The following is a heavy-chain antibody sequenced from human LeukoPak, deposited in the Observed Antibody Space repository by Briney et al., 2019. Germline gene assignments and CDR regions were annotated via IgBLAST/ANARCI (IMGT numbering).Heavy chain of an antibody. CDR2: INPNSGGT. CDR3: ARAYIRPKAARPPIVGAPPLGY. V-gene: IGHV1-2*02. Sequence: GASVKVSCKASGYTFTGYYMHWVRQAPGQGLEWMGWINPNSGGTNYAQKFQGRVTMTRDTSISTAYMELSRLRSDDTAVYYCARAYIRPKAARPPIVGAPPLGYWGQGTLVTVSS. J-gene: IGHJ4*02. CDR1: GYTFTGYY. D-gene: IGHD1-26*01.